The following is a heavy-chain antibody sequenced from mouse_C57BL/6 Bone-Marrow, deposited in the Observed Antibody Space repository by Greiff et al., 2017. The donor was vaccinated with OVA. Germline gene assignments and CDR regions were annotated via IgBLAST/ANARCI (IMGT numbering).Heavy chain of an antibody. CDR2: IDPENGDT. D-gene: IGHD1-1*01. CDR1: GFNIKDDY. CDR3: TSITTVVAWYFDV. V-gene: IGHV14-4*01. Sequence: EVQLQQSGAELVRPGASVKLSCTASGFNIKDDYMHWVKQRPEQGLEWIGWIDPENGDTEYASKFQGKAPITADTSSNTAYLQLSSLTSEDTAVYYCTSITTVVAWYFDVWGTGTTVTVSS. J-gene: IGHJ1*03.